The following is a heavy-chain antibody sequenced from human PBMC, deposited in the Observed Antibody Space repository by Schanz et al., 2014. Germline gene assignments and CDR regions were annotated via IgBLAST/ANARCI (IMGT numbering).Heavy chain of an antibody. CDR2: IGTSGST. J-gene: IGHJ3*02. CDR3: AKGRFGELSAFDI. D-gene: IGHD3-10*01. V-gene: IGHV3-23*01. Sequence: EVQLLESGGGLVQPGGSLRLSCAASGFTFSSYAMSWVRQAPGKGLEWVSTIGTSGSTYYADSVKGRFTISRDNSKNTLYLQMNSLRAEDTAVYYCAKGRFGELSAFDIWGQGTMVTVSS. CDR1: GFTFSSYA.